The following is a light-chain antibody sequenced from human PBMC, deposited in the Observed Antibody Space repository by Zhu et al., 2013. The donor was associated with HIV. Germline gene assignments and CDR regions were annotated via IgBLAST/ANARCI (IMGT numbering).Light chain of an antibody. CDR3: LQHNTYPRT. CDR2: SGS. Sequence: DIQLTQSPSSLSASVGDRVAIACRASQNVATYLNWYQHKPGTAPKLLTYSGSTLQSGVPSRFISSGSGTDFTLIISGLQPEDFATYYCLQHNTYPRTFGQGTQGGNQT. J-gene: IGKJ1*01. CDR1: QNVATY. V-gene: IGKV1-17*01.